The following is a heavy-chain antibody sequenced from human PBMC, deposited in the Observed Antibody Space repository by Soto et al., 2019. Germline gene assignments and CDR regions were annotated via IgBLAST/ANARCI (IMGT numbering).Heavy chain of an antibody. CDR1: GGSISSYY. Sequence: PSETLALTCTVSGGSISSYYWSWIRQPPGKGLEWIGYIYYSGRTNYNPSPKSRVTISVDPSKNQFSMKLSSVTAADTAVYYCARDLRIAAVGTNWFDLWGQGTRVTVSS. CDR3: ARDLRIAAVGTNWFDL. CDR2: IYYSGRT. V-gene: IGHV4-59*01. D-gene: IGHD6-13*01. J-gene: IGHJ5*02.